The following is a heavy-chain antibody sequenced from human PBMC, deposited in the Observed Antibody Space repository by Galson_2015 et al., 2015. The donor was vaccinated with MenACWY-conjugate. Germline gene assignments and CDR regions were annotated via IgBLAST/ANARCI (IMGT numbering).Heavy chain of an antibody. D-gene: IGHD3-9*01. CDR1: GFTFTGYE. CDR2: ISKSGSPI. J-gene: IGHJ4*02. Sequence: SLRLSCAVSGFTFTGYEFNWVRQAPGKGLEWLSYISKSGSPIYYADSVKGRFTISRDNTKKSLFLQMNSLTAGDTAIYYCAKDLVKNYEMLTGYYNDWGQGILVIVSS. CDR3: AKDLVKNYEMLTGYYND. V-gene: IGHV3-48*03.